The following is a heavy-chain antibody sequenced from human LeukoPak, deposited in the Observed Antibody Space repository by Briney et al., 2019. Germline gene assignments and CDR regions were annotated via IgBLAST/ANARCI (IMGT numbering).Heavy chain of an antibody. CDR3: TTDPRELGTFDY. J-gene: IGHJ4*02. V-gene: IGHV3-15*01. CDR1: GFTFSSNG. CDR2: IKSKTDGGTT. D-gene: IGHD1-26*01. Sequence: GGSLRLSCVASGFTFSSNGMHWVRQAPGKGLEWVGRIKSKTDGGTTDYAAPVKGRFTISRDDSKNTLYLQMNSLKTEDTAVYYCTTDPRELGTFDYWGQGTLVTVSS.